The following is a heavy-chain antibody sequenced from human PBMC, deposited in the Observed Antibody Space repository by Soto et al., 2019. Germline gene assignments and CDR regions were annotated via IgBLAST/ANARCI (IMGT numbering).Heavy chain of an antibody. CDR3: ARSQGSSTSLENYYYYYYGMDV. CDR2: IIPIPGTA. V-gene: IGHV1-69*01. Sequence: QVQLVQSGAEVKKPGSSVKVSCKASGGTFGSYAISWVRQAPGQGLEWMGGIIPIPGTANYAQKFQGRVTIAADESTSTAYMELSSLRSEDTAVYYCARSQGSSTSLENYYYYYYGMDVWGQGTTVTVSS. D-gene: IGHD2-2*01. J-gene: IGHJ6*02. CDR1: GGTFGSYA.